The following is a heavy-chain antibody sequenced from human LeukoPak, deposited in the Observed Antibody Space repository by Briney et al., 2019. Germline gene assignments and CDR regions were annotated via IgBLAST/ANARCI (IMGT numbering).Heavy chain of an antibody. V-gene: IGHV4-59*08. J-gene: IGHJ4*02. Sequence: SETLSLTCTVSGGSISNYYWSWIRQPPGKGLEWIGYIHHSVGTKYNPSLKSRATISEDASKNQFSLKLSSVTAADTAVYYCARSSDTSGYYYYFDYWGQGTLVTVSS. D-gene: IGHD3-22*01. CDR3: ARSSDTSGYYYYFDY. CDR2: IHHSVGT. CDR1: GGSISNYY.